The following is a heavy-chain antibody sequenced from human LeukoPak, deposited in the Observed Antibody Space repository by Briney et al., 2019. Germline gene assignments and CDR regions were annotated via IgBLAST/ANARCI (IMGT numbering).Heavy chain of an antibody. CDR2: IKQDGSEK. V-gene: IGHV3-7*01. J-gene: IGHJ4*02. D-gene: IGHD1-26*01. CDR1: GFTFSSYW. Sequence: GGSLRLSCAASGFTFSSYWMSWVRQAPGKGLEWVANIKQDGSEKYYVDSVKGRFTISRDNAKNSLYLQMNSLRAEDTAVYYCAREELSGSYFFDYWGQGTLVTVSS. CDR3: AREELSGSYFFDY.